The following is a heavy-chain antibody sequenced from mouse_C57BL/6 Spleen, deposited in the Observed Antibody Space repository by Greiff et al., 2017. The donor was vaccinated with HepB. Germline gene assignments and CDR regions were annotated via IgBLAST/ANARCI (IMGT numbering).Heavy chain of an antibody. CDR1: GYAFSSSW. CDR2: IYPGDGDT. J-gene: IGHJ4*01. D-gene: IGHD2-5*01. Sequence: VQVVESGPELVKPGASVKISCKASGYAFSSSWMNWVKQRPGKGLEWIGRIYPGDGDTNYNGKFKGKATLTADKSSSTAYMQLSSLTSEDSAVYFCARRSNYYAMDYWGEGTSVTVSS. CDR3: ARRSNYYAMDY. V-gene: IGHV1-82*01.